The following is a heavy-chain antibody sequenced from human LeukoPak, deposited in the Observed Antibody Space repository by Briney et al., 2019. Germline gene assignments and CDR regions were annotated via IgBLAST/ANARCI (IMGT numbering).Heavy chain of an antibody. CDR3: ANRGLERGLMDV. D-gene: IGHD1-1*01. CDR2: IRYDESIT. V-gene: IGHV3-30*02. CDR1: GFTFSSYG. J-gene: IGHJ6*03. Sequence: GGSLRLSCAASGFTFSSYGMHWVRQAPGKGLEWVAFIRYDESITYYADSVKGRFTISRDNSKNMLYLQMNSLRAEDSAVYYRANRGLERGLMDVWGKGTTVTVSS.